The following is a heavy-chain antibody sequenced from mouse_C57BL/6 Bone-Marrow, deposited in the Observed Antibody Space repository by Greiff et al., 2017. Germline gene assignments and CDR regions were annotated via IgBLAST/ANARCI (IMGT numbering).Heavy chain of an antibody. CDR2: IDPETGGT. CDR1: GYTFTDYE. CDR3: TRIWYGSSSFAY. J-gene: IGHJ3*01. Sequence: QVQLQQSGAELVSPGASVTLSCKASGYTFTDYEMHWVKQTPVHGLEWIGAIDPETGGTAYNQKFKGKAILTADKSSSTAYMELRSLTSEDSAVYYCTRIWYGSSSFAYWGQGTLVTVSA. V-gene: IGHV1-15*01. D-gene: IGHD1-1*01.